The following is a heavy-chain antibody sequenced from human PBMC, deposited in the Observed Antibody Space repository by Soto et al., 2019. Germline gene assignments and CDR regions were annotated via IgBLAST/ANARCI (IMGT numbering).Heavy chain of an antibody. Sequence: SQTLSLTCAISGDSVSTNSATWDWIRQSPSRGLEWLGRTYYRSKWDYDYAASVKGRININPDTSNNRVSLHLDSVTPDDTAVYYCARIIGNSWLDSWGQGTLVTVSS. CDR2: TYYRSKWDY. CDR1: GDSVSTNSAT. CDR3: ARIIGNSWLDS. J-gene: IGHJ5*01. V-gene: IGHV6-1*01.